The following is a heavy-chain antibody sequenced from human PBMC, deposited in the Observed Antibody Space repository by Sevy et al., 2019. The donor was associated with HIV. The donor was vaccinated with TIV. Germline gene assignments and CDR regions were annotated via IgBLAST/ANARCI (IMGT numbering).Heavy chain of an antibody. J-gene: IGHJ6*02. D-gene: IGHD4-4*01. CDR2: FYYSRST. V-gene: IGHV4-59*01. Sequence: SKTLSLTCTVSGDSISGYYWSWIRQPPGKGLEWIGYFYYSRSTNYNPSLKSRVTISVDTSKNQVSLKVSSVTTADTAVYYCARAYSEYYYGMDVWGQGTTVTVSS. CDR3: ARAYSEYYYGMDV. CDR1: GDSISGYY.